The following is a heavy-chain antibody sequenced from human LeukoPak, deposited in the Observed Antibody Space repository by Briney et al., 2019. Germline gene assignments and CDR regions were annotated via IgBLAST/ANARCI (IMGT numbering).Heavy chain of an antibody. D-gene: IGHD3-3*01. CDR2: IIPIFGTA. J-gene: IGHJ4*02. V-gene: IGHV1-69*06. Sequence: ASVKVSCKASGGTFSSYAISWVRQAPGQGLEWMGGIIPIFGTANYAQKFQGRVTITADKSTSTAYMELRSLRSDDTAVYYCARNTIFGVVNYFDYWGQGTLVTVSS. CDR3: ARNTIFGVVNYFDY. CDR1: GGTFSSYA.